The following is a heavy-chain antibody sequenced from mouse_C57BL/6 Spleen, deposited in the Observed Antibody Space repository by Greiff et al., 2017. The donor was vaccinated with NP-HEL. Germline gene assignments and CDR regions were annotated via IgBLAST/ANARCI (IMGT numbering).Heavy chain of an antibody. J-gene: IGHJ2*01. CDR1: GFNIKNTY. D-gene: IGHD1-1*01. V-gene: IGHV14-3*01. Sequence: EVQLQQSVAELVRPGASVKLSCTASGFNIKNTYMHWVKQRPEQGLEWIGRIDPADGNTKYAPKFPGQATITADTSSNTAYLQLSSLTSEDTAIYYCARSTYYGSPIDYWGQGTTLTVSS. CDR2: IDPADGNT. CDR3: ARSTYYGSPIDY.